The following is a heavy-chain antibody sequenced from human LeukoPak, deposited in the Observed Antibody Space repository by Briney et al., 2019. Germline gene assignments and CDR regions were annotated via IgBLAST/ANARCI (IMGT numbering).Heavy chain of an antibody. Sequence: AASVKVSCKASGYTFTSYGISWVRQAPGQGLEWMGWISAYNGNTNYAQKLQGRVTMTTDTSTSTGYMELRSLRSDDTAVYYCARDRSTLNIAVAGTGGYWGQGTLVTVSS. CDR1: GYTFTSYG. J-gene: IGHJ4*02. D-gene: IGHD6-19*01. V-gene: IGHV1-18*01. CDR3: ARDRSTLNIAVAGTGGY. CDR2: ISAYNGNT.